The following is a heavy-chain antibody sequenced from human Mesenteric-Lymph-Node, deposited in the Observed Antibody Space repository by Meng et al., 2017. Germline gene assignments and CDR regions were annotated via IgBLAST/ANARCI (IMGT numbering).Heavy chain of an antibody. Sequence: ASVKVSCKASGYTFTSYGISWVRQAPGQGLEWMGWISAYNGITNYAQKLQGRVTMTTDTSTRTAYMELRSLRSDDTAVYYCARHHYYDFWSGYGPPDYWGQGTLVTVSS. D-gene: IGHD3-3*01. CDR3: ARHHYYDFWSGYGPPDY. CDR1: GYTFTSYG. CDR2: ISAYNGIT. V-gene: IGHV1-18*01. J-gene: IGHJ4*02.